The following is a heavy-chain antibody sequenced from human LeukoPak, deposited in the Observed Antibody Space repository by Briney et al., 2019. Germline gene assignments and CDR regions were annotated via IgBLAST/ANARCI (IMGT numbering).Heavy chain of an antibody. CDR2: ISYDGSNK. CDR1: GFTFSSYG. D-gene: IGHD6-13*01. J-gene: IGHJ4*02. V-gene: IGHV3-30*18. CDR3: AKDSAAGITGWPSYLDY. Sequence: PGGSLRLSCAPSGFTFSSYGMHWVRQAPGKGLEWVAVISYDGSNKYYADSVKGRFTISRDNSKNTLYLQMNSLRAEDTAVYYCAKDSAAGITGWPSYLDYWGQGTLVTVSS.